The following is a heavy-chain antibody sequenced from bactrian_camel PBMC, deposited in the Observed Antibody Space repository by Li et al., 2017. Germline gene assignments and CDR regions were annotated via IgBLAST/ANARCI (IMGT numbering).Heavy chain of an antibody. Sequence: HVQLVESGGGSAQAGGSLRLSCAASVRSNCMGWFREAPGKEREGVALITGDGGTTYSDSVKGRFAISQDNDKNTLYLQMNSLKPEDSAIYYCVAAPRYSTSCVEPLRTVWNYWGQGTQVTVS. J-gene: IGHJ4*01. CDR2: ITGDGGT. D-gene: IGHD7*01. CDR3: VAAPRYSTSCVEPLRTVWNY. CDR1: VRSNC. V-gene: IGHV3S53*01.